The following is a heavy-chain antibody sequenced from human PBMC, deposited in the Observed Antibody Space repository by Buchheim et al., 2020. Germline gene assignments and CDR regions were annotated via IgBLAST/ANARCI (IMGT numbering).Heavy chain of an antibody. CDR2: MYYSGGS. CDR3: ARVGTTWAYFDY. V-gene: IGHV4-59*01. D-gene: IGHD2/OR15-2a*01. Sequence: QVQLQESGPGLVKPSETPSLTCNVSGVSMKNYYWSWIQQPPGKGLEWIGYMYYSGGSNYNPSLNGRATISIDTSKSQFSLILKSISAADTAMYYCARVGTTWAYFDYWGQGT. CDR1: GVSMKNYY. J-gene: IGHJ4*02.